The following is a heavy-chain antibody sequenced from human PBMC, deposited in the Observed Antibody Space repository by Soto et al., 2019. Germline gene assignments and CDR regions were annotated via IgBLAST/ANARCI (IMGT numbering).Heavy chain of an antibody. D-gene: IGHD1-1*01. J-gene: IGHJ4*02. V-gene: IGHV3-23*01. CDR1: GFSFSSYG. Sequence: EVQLLESGGGLVQPGGSLRLSCAASGFSFSSYGMTWVRQAPGEGLEWVSSISGNGGSTSYADSVKGRFTISRDNSKNTLFLQVDSLRAEDTAIYFCEKERRGTTVGRVDYWGQGTLVTVSS. CDR3: EKERRGTTVGRVDY. CDR2: ISGNGGST.